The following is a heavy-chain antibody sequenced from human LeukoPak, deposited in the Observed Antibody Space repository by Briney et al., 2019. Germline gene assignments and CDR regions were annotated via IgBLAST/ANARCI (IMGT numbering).Heavy chain of an antibody. CDR3: AGETSGSYPRGDWYFDL. D-gene: IGHD1-26*01. J-gene: IGHJ2*01. Sequence: GASVKVSCKASGYTFTGYYIHWVRQAPGQGLEWMGWINPNSGGTNYAQKFQGRVTMTRDTSISTAYMELSRLRSDDTAVYYCAGETSGSYPRGDWYFDLWGRGTLVTVSS. V-gene: IGHV1-2*02. CDR2: INPNSGGT. CDR1: GYTFTGYY.